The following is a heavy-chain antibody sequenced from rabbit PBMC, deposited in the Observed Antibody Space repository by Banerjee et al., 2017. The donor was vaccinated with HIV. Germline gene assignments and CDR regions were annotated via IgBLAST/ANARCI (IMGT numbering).Heavy chain of an antibody. CDR2: VNAAGSGTT. D-gene: IGHD8-1*01. V-gene: IGHV1S45*01. Sequence: QEHLEESGGDLVKPEGSLTLTCTASGFSFGGDYYMCWVRQAPGKGLEWIACVNAAGSGTTHYATWAKGRFTISKTSSTTVTLQMTSLTAADTATYFCARTAGYFGGGYGYFNFWGQGTLVTVS. J-gene: IGHJ4*01. CDR1: GFSFGGDYY. CDR3: ARTAGYFGGGYGYFNF.